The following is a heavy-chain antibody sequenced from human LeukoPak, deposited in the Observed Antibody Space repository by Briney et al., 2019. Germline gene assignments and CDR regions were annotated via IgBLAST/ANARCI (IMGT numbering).Heavy chain of an antibody. J-gene: IGHJ6*03. CDR1: GFTFSSYA. CDR3: ARDEASGSYTGDYYYYYMDV. Sequence: PGGSLRLSCAASGFTFSSYAMSWVRQAPGKGLEWVSSISSSSSYIYYADSVKGRFTISRDNAKNSLYLQMNSLRAEDTAVYYCARDEASGSYTGDYYYYYMDVWGKGTTVTVSS. CDR2: ISSSSSYI. D-gene: IGHD1-26*01. V-gene: IGHV3-21*01.